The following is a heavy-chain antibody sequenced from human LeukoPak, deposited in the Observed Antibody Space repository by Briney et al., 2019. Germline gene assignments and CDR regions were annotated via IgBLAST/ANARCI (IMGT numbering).Heavy chain of an antibody. Sequence: PSGTLSLTCSVSGGSIDSFYWSWIRQPPGKGLEWIGYIYYSGGTDYNPSLKSRVTISVDTSKNQFSLKLTSVTAADTAVYYCANILYNVGHFDYWGQGILVTVSS. J-gene: IGHJ4*02. V-gene: IGHV4-59*01. CDR1: GGSIDSFY. CDR3: ANILYNVGHFDY. CDR2: IYYSGGT. D-gene: IGHD2-21*01.